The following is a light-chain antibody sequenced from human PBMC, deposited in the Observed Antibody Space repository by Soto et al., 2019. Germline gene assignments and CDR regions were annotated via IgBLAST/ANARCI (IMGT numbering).Light chain of an antibody. CDR3: QHYNSYSEA. CDR2: KAS. J-gene: IGKJ1*01. V-gene: IGKV1-5*03. Sequence: DIQMTQSPSTLSGSVGDRVTITCRASQTISSWLAWYQQKPGKAPKLLIYKASTLKSGVPSRFSVSGSWTEFTLTISSLQPDDFATYYCQHYNSYSEAFGQGTKVELK. CDR1: QTISSW.